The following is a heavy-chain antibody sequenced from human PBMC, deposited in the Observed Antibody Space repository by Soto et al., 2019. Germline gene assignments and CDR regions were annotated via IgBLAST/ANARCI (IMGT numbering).Heavy chain of an antibody. Sequence: QVQLVESGGGVVQPGRSLRLSCAASGFTFSNYAMHWVRQAPGKGLEWVAVISYDGSNTYYADSVKGRFTISRDNSKNTLYLQMNSLRAEDTAVYYCARYGSGKMFDPWGQGTLVTVSS. CDR2: ISYDGSNT. V-gene: IGHV3-30*03. CDR1: GFTFSNYA. J-gene: IGHJ5*02. D-gene: IGHD3-10*01. CDR3: ARYGSGKMFDP.